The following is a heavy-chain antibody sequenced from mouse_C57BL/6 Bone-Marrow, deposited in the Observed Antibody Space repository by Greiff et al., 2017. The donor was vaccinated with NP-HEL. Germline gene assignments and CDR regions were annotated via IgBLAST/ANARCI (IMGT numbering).Heavy chain of an antibody. CDR1: GYAFTNYL. D-gene: IGHD2-4*01. CDR3: ARGGLRRDGAWFAY. V-gene: IGHV1-54*01. J-gene: IGHJ3*01. CDR2: INPGSGGT. Sequence: VQLQQSGAELVRPGPSVKVSCKASGYAFTNYLIEWVKQRPGQGLEWIGVINPGSGGTNYNEKFKGKATLTADKSSSTAYMQLSSLTSEDSAVYFCARGGLRRDGAWFAYWGQGTLVTVSA.